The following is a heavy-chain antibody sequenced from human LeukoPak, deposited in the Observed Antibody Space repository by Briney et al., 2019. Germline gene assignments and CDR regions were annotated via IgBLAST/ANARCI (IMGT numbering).Heavy chain of an antibody. J-gene: IGHJ5*02. Sequence: SQTLSLTCTVSGCSISSGDYYWSWIRQPPGKGLEWIGYINYSGSTYYNPSLKSRVTISVDTSKNQFSLKLSSVTAADTAAHYCATEPPRPRGLNWLDPWGPGTPGTVSS. CDR3: ATEPPRPRGLNWLDP. V-gene: IGHV4-30-4*01. CDR1: GCSISSGDYY. CDR2: INYSGST. D-gene: IGHD2-15*01.